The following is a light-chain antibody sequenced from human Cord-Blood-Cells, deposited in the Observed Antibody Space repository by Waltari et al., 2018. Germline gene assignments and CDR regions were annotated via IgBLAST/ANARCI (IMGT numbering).Light chain of an antibody. V-gene: IGKV1-5*03. CDR1: QSISSL. CDR3: QQYNSYRYT. J-gene: IGKJ2*01. Sequence: DIQMPQSPSTLSPSVGDRVTITCRASQSISSLLAWYQHKPGKAPKLLIYKASSLESGVPSRFSGSGSGTEFTLTISSLQPDDFATYYCQQYNSYRYTFGQGTKLEIK. CDR2: KAS.